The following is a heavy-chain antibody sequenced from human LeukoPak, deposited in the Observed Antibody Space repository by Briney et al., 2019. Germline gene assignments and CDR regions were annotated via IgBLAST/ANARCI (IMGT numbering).Heavy chain of an antibody. D-gene: IGHD6-6*01. J-gene: IGHJ6*02. V-gene: IGHV4-59*01. Sequence: PSETLSLTSTGSGVSISGFYWSWIGPPPGQGWVGIGYIYYSGSTNYNPSLKSRVTISVDTSKNQFSLKLSSVTAADTAVYYCASFSSSSSYYYYGMDVWGQGTTVTVSS. CDR3: ASFSSSSSYYYYGMDV. CDR2: IYYSGST. CDR1: GVSISGFY.